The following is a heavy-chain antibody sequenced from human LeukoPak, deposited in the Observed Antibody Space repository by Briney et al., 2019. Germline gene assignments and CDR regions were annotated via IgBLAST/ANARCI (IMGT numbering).Heavy chain of an antibody. Sequence: SETLSLTCIVSGGSISSYYWGWIRQPPGKGLEWIGSIYYSGSTYYNPSLKSRVTISVDTSKNQFSLKLSSVTAADTAVYYCASVFIVVVPAGFDPWGQGTLVTVSS. J-gene: IGHJ5*02. CDR2: IYYSGST. V-gene: IGHV4-39*01. CDR1: GGSISSYY. D-gene: IGHD2-2*01. CDR3: ASVFIVVVPAGFDP.